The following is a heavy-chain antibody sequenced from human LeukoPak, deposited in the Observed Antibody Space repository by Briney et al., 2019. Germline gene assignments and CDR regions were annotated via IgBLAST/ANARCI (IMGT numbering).Heavy chain of an antibody. V-gene: IGHV3-23*01. J-gene: IGHJ5*02. CDR1: GFTFSSYA. CDR2: ISGSGGST. CDR3: AKDLIVVVTATTNNWFDP. D-gene: IGHD2-21*02. Sequence: GGSLRLSCAASGFTFSSYAMSWVRQAPGKVLEWVSAISGSGGSTYYADSVKGRFTISRDNSKNTLYLQMNSLRAEDTAVYYCAKDLIVVVTATTNNWFDPWGQGTLVTVSS.